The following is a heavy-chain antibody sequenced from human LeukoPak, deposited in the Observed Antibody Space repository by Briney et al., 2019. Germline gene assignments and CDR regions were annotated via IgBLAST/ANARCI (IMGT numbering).Heavy chain of an antibody. CDR1: GFIFRSYS. Sequence: GGSLRLSCAASGFIFRSYSMNWVRQAPGKGLEGVSAIDPSSTYIYYADSAKGRFTISRDNAENSLYLQMNSLRVEDTAVYYCARAPTVLVGYCSSSSCQADYWGQGTLVTVSS. CDR3: ARAPTVLVGYCSSSSCQADY. CDR2: IDPSSTYI. D-gene: IGHD2-2*01. V-gene: IGHV3-21*01. J-gene: IGHJ4*02.